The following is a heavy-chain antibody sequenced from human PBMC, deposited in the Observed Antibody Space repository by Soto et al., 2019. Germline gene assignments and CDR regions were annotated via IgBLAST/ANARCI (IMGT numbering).Heavy chain of an antibody. Sequence: EVQLLESGGGLVQPGGSLRLSCAASGFTFSSYVMSWVRQTPGKGLEWVSSISASGGSTYYADSVKGRFTISRDNSKNTLYLQMNNLRAEDTAVYYCGLLWFTLKTGNWFDPWGQGTLVTVSS. D-gene: IGHD1-1*01. J-gene: IGHJ5*02. CDR1: GFTFSSYV. CDR2: ISASGGST. V-gene: IGHV3-23*01. CDR3: GLLWFTLKTGNWFDP.